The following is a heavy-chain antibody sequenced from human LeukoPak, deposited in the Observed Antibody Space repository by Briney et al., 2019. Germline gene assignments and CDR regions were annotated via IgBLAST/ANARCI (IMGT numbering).Heavy chain of an antibody. J-gene: IGHJ6*03. V-gene: IGHV4-4*07. CDR1: GGSISSYY. CDR3: ARDLGVSSSWYFPTNYYMDV. CDR2: IYTSGST. D-gene: IGHD6-13*01. Sequence: SETLSLTCTVSGGSISSYYWSWIRQPAGKGLEWIGRIYTSGSTNYNPSLKSRVTMSVDTSKNQFSLKLSSVTAADTAVYYCARDLGVSSSWYFPTNYYMDVWGKGTTVTVSS.